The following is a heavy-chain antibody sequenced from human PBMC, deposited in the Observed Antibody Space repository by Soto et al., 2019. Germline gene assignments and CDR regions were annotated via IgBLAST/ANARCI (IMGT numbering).Heavy chain of an antibody. D-gene: IGHD4-17*01. CDR2: ISHDGHA. V-gene: IGHV4-39*01. Sequence: PSETLSLTCSVLGDSISDTRYYWGWIRQSPEKGLEWIGSISHDGHAYYNPPLKSRVTLFADTSRNQFSLKMKSVTVADTALYFCARQVYGDYLGGNWFDPWGQGALVTVS. CDR3: ARQVYGDYLGGNWFDP. CDR1: GDSISDTRYY. J-gene: IGHJ5*02.